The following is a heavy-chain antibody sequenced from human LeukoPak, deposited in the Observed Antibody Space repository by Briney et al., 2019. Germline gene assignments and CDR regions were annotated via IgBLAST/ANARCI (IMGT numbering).Heavy chain of an antibody. CDR2: IRYDGSNK. Sequence: GGSLRLSCAASGFTFSSYGMHWVRQAPGKGLEWVAFIRYDGSNKYYTDSVKGRFTISRDNSKNTLYLQMNSLRAEDTAVYYCAKDHQFTGSFDYWGQGTLVTVSS. D-gene: IGHD1-26*01. CDR3: AKDHQFTGSFDY. J-gene: IGHJ4*02. CDR1: GFTFSSYG. V-gene: IGHV3-30*02.